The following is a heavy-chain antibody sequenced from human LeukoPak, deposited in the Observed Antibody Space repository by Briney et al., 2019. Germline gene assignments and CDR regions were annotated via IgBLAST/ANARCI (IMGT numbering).Heavy chain of an antibody. D-gene: IGHD3-3*01. J-gene: IGHJ4*02. Sequence: SCAASGFTFCDYYMSWIRQAPGKGLEWVSYISSSGSTIYYADSVKGRFTISRDNAKNSLYLQMNSLRAEDTAVYYCARDQGDFWSGYSYFDYWGQGTLVTVSS. V-gene: IGHV3-11*04. CDR3: ARDQGDFWSGYSYFDY. CDR2: ISSSGSTI. CDR1: GFTFCDYY.